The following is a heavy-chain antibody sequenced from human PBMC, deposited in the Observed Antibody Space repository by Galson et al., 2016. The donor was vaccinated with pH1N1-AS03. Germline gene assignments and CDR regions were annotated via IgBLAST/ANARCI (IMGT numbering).Heavy chain of an antibody. J-gene: IGHJ6*02. Sequence: SVKVSCKASGYIFTGFYVHRVRQAPGQGLEWMGWINTDSGVTNYAQKFEAWVTMTRDTSVSTAYMELYGLKSDDTAVYYCARDPRGPCTSATCPTTYYFGMDGWGQGTTVIVSS. CDR2: INTDSGVT. D-gene: IGHD2-2*01. CDR1: GYIFTGFY. V-gene: IGHV1-2*04. CDR3: ARDPRGPCTSATCPTTYYFGMDG.